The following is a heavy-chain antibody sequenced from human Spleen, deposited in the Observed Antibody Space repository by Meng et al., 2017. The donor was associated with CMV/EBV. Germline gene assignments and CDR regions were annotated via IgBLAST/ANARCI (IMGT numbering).Heavy chain of an antibody. J-gene: IGHJ4*02. V-gene: IGHV3-20*04. CDR1: GFTFDYYA. Sequence: LSCTTSGFTFDYYAIFWVRQAPGKGLEWVSSIIWNGGSRSYADSVKGRFTISRDNDKNSLYLQMKSLRVEDTAFYFCARDRGPYGFDYWGQGTLVTVSS. D-gene: IGHD3-16*01. CDR2: IIWNGGSR. CDR3: ARDRGPYGFDY.